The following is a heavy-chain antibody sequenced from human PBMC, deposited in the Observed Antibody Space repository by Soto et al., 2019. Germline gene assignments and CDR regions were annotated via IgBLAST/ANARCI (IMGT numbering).Heavy chain of an antibody. D-gene: IGHD2-8*01. CDR3: ATPSFVPTNPYYYSYYGMDV. CDR2: ISYDGSNK. V-gene: IGHV3-30-3*01. Sequence: GGSLRLSCAASGFTFSSYAMHWVRQAPGKGQEWVAVISYDGSNKYYADSVKGRFTISRDNSKNTLYLQMNSMRAEETAVYYYATPSFVPTNPYYYSYYGMDVWGQGTTVTVSS. CDR1: GFTFSSYA. J-gene: IGHJ6*02.